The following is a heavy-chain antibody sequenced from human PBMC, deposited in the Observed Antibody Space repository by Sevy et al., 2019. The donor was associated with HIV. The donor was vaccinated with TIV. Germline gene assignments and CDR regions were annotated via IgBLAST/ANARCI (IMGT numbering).Heavy chain of an antibody. CDR2: ISSSGSTK. J-gene: IGHJ6*02. CDR3: ARGHMGYGCCTGYSTGGMDV. V-gene: IGHV3-21*04. CDR1: GFTFSGYS. Sequence: GGSLRLSCAGSGFTFSGYSMNWVRQAPGKGLEWVSSISSSGSTKYYADSVKGRFTISRDNAKNSLYLEMNSLRVDDTAVYYCARGHMGYGCCTGYSTGGMDVWGQGTTVTVSS. D-gene: IGHD3-3*01.